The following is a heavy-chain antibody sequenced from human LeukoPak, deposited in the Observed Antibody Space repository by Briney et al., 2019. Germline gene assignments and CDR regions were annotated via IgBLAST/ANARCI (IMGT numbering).Heavy chain of an antibody. Sequence: ASEKVSCKASGYTCTSDYIHWVRQAFGQWLEWMGKINPSGGSTSYAQKFQGRVTMTRDTSTSTVYMELSSLRSEDTAVYYCARTIVDRGTSYWGQGTLVTVSS. V-gene: IGHV1-46*01. J-gene: IGHJ4*02. CDR1: GYTCTSDY. D-gene: IGHD2-15*01. CDR3: ARTIVDRGTSY. CDR2: INPSGGST.